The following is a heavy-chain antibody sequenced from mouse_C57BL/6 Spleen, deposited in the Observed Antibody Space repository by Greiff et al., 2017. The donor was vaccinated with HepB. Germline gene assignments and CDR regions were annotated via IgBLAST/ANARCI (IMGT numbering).Heavy chain of an antibody. Sequence: EVQLQQSGAELVKPGASVKLSCTASGFNIKDDYMHWVKQRTEQGLEWIGRIDPEDGETKYDPNFQGKATITADTSSNTAYLQLSSLTSEDTAVYSCARRDGNYWYFDVWRTGTTVTVSS. CDR2: IDPEDGET. CDR3: ARRDGNYWYFDV. D-gene: IGHD2-1*01. V-gene: IGHV14-2*01. J-gene: IGHJ1*03. CDR1: GFNIKDDY.